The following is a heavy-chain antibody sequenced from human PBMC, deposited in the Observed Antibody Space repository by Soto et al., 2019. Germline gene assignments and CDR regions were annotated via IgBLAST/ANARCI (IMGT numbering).Heavy chain of an antibody. J-gene: IGHJ4*02. Sequence: PGGSLRLSCAASGFTFSSYAMSWVRQAPGKGLEWVSAISGSGGSTYYADSVKGRFTISRDNSKNTLYLQMNSLRDDDSAVYFCAKDLSESDDFGDDWAPFDYWGRGTQVTVSS. CDR1: GFTFSSYA. CDR2: ISGSGGST. D-gene: IGHD4-17*01. CDR3: AKDLSESDDFGDDWAPFDY. V-gene: IGHV3-23*01.